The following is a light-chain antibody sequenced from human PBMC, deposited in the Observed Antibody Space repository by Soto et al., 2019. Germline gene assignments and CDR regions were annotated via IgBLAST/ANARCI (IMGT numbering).Light chain of an antibody. J-gene: IGKJ1*01. V-gene: IGKV1-39*01. CDR3: QQSYSTPPWT. CDR2: AAX. Sequence: IQMTQSPSSLFSSVGDRVTIIXRASHGIRSDLCWYQRKTGKXTKLLXXAAXSLQSVVPSRFIGSGSGKDFTLTISSLQPEDFETYYCQQSYSTPPWTFGQGTKVDIK. CDR1: HGIRSD.